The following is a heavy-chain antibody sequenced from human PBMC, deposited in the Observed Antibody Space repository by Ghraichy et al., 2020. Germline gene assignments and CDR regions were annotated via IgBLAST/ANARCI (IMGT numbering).Heavy chain of an antibody. D-gene: IGHD3-16*01. CDR3: ARTVVIGPCAGVRHNMTDP. CDR2: IYDSGST. V-gene: IGHV4-31*03. J-gene: IGHJ5*02. CDR1: GDSINSGNSY. Sequence: SLNISCTVSGDSINSGNSYWAWNRQLPGKGLEWIGDIYDSGSTYYNPSLKSRVTISVDTTKNRFSLTLITVTAADTAVYNCARTVVIGPCAGVRHNMTDPWGQGTLVTVS.